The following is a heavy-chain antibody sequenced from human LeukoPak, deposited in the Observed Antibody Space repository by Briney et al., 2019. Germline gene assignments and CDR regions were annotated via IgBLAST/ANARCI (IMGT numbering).Heavy chain of an antibody. D-gene: IGHD6-6*01. V-gene: IGHV4-59*08. Sequence: SETLSLTCTVSGDTLSGYYWSWSRQPPGKGLEWIGNVHYSGSTTYHPSLQSRVTISVDTSKKQSSLKLRSVTAADSAVYYCARHSSLQGYYFDYWGRGTLVTVSS. J-gene: IGHJ4*02. CDR1: GDTLSGYY. CDR3: ARHSSLQGYYFDY. CDR2: VHYSGST.